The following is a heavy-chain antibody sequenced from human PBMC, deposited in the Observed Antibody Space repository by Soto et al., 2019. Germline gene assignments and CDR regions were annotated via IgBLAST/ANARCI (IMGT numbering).Heavy chain of an antibody. D-gene: IGHD6-13*01. V-gene: IGHV2-5*02. CDR2: IYWDDDK. J-gene: IGHJ4*02. Sequence: GSGPTLVNPTQTLTLTCTFSGFSLSTRGVGVGWIRQPPGKALEWLALIYWDDDKRYSPSLKTRLTITKDTSKNQVVLTMTNMDPVDTVTFYCAHLYSSSWPYYFDYWGQGTLVTVSS. CDR1: GFSLSTRGVG. CDR3: AHLYSSSWPYYFDY.